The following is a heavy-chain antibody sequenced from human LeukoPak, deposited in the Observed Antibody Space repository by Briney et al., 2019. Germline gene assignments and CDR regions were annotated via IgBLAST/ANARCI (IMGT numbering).Heavy chain of an antibody. CDR3: ARDYGSGSYYNLFYFDY. J-gene: IGHJ4*02. V-gene: IGHV4-31*03. CDR1: GGSISSGGYY. CDR2: IYYSGST. D-gene: IGHD3-10*01. Sequence: PSETLSLTCTVSGGSISSGGYYWSWIRQHPGKGLEWIGYIYYSGSTYYNPSLKGRVTISVDTSKNQFSLKLSSVTAADTAVYYCARDYGSGSYYNLFYFDYWGQGTLVTVSS.